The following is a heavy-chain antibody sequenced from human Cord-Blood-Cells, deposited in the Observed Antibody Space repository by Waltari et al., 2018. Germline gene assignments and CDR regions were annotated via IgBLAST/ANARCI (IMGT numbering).Heavy chain of an antibody. CDR2: INHSRST. CDR3: AMTVTTTDAFDI. D-gene: IGHD4-17*01. J-gene: IGHJ3*02. CDR1: GGSFSGYY. Sequence: QVQLQQWGAGLLKPSETLSLTCAVYGGSFSGYYWYWIRQPPGKGLEWIGEINHSRSTNYNPSLKSRVTISVHTSKNQFSLKLSSVTAADTAVYYCAMTVTTTDAFDIWGQGTMVTVSS. V-gene: IGHV4-34*01.